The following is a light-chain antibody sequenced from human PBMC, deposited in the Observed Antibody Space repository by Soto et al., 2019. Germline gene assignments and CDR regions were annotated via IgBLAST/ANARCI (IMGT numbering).Light chain of an antibody. Sequence: DIQMTQSPSSLAASVGERVTITCRASQNIHSFLNCYQQKKGKAPQVLIYGGSALQSGVPSRFSGSGSGTDFTLTISSLQPEDFASYFCQQSYNIPFTFGPGTRVDS. CDR1: QNIHSF. CDR3: QQSYNIPFT. CDR2: GGS. J-gene: IGKJ3*01. V-gene: IGKV1-39*01.